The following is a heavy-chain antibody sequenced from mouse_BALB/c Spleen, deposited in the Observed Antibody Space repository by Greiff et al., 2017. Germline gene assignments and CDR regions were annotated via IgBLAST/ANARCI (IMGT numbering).Heavy chain of an antibody. CDR2: INSNGGST. V-gene: IGHV5-6-3*01. J-gene: IGHJ4*01. Sequence: EVQLVESGGGLVQPGGSLKLSCAASGFTFSSYGMSWVRQTPDKRLELVATINSNGGSTYYPDSVKGRFTISRDNAKNTLYLQMSSLKSEDTAMYYCARDRYRYDDAMDYWGQGTSVTVSS. CDR3: ARDRYRYDDAMDY. D-gene: IGHD2-14*01. CDR1: GFTFSSYG.